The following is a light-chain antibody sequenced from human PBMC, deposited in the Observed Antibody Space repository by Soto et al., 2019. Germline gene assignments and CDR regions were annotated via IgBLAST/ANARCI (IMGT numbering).Light chain of an antibody. CDR1: QRVSSN. J-gene: IGKJ1*01. V-gene: IGKV3-15*01. CDR3: QQYNDWPRT. Sequence: EVVLTQSPATLSVSHGERATLSCRASQRVSSNLAWYQQKPGQAPRLLIYGASTRATGIPARFSGSGSGTEFTLTISSLQSEDFAVYYCQQYNDWPRTFGQGTKVDIK. CDR2: GAS.